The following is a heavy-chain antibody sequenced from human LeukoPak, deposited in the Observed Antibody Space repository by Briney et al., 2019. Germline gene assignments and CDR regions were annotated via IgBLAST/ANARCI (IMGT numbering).Heavy chain of an antibody. D-gene: IGHD3-9*01. Sequence: TSETLSLTCAVYGGSFSGYYWSWIRQPPGKGLEWLGEINHSGSTNYNPSLKSRVTISVDTSKNQFSLKLSSVTAADTAVYYCARVEFDWLNDAFDIWGQGTMVTVSS. CDR2: INHSGST. CDR3: ARVEFDWLNDAFDI. CDR1: GGSFSGYY. V-gene: IGHV4-34*01. J-gene: IGHJ3*02.